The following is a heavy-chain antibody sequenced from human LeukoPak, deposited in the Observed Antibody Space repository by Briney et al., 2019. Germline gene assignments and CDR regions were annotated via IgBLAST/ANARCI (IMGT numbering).Heavy chain of an antibody. V-gene: IGHV1-8*01. CDR3: ARGPNKSDGGNSGSAWFDP. J-gene: IGHJ5*02. CDR2: MNPNSGNT. D-gene: IGHD4-23*01. CDR1: GYTFTTYD. Sequence: ASVKVSCKASGYTFTTYDVNWVRQATGQGLEWMGWMNPNSGNTGYAQKFQGRATMTRNTSISTAYMELSSLRSVDTAVYYCARGPNKSDGGNSGSAWFDPWGQGTLVTVSS.